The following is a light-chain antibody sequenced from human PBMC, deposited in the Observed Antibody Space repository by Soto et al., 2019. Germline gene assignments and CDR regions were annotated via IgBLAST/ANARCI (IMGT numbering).Light chain of an antibody. CDR1: QTVSSNY. Sequence: DIVLAQSPGTLSLSPGERATLSCRASQTVSSNYLAWYQQKFGQAPRLLIYGASSRATGIPDRFSGSGSGTDFTLTFSRLEPEDFAVYYCQQYGSSPQTFGQGTRLDIK. CDR2: GAS. CDR3: QQYGSSPQT. V-gene: IGKV3-20*01. J-gene: IGKJ5*01.